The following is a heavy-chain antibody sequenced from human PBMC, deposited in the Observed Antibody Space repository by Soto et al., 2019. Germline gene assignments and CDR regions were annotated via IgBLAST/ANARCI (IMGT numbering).Heavy chain of an antibody. V-gene: IGHV3-15*07. D-gene: IGHD3-9*01. CDR1: GFTVTNAW. J-gene: IGHJ5*02. CDR3: TRGVLRYFDIHWFDP. CDR2: IKSRTDGGAT. Sequence: PGGSLRLSCAASGFTVTNAWMNWVRQAPGKGLEWVGRIKSRTDGGATDYPAPVKGRFTISRDDSKSIAYLQMNSLKTEDTAVYYCTRGVLRYFDIHWFDPWGQGTLVTVSS.